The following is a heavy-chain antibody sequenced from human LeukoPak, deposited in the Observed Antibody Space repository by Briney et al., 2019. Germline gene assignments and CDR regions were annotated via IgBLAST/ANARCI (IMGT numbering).Heavy chain of an antibody. CDR2: IYYSGST. CDR3: ASLAAMVRGVKAGYYGMDV. D-gene: IGHD3-10*01. J-gene: IGHJ6*02. V-gene: IGHV4-31*03. CDR1: GGSISSGGYY. Sequence: SETLSLTCTVSGGSISSGGYYWSWIRQHPGKGLEWIGYIYYSGSTYYNPSLKSRVTISVDTSKNQFSLKLSSVTAADTAVYYCASLAAMVRGVKAGYYGMDVWGQGTTVTVSS.